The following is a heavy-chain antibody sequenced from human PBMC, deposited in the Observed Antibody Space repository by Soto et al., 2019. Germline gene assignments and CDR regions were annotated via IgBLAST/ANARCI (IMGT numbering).Heavy chain of an antibody. Sequence: QVQLVQSGAEVKKPGSSVKVSYKASGGTFSSYAISWVRQAPGQGLEWMGGIIPIFGTANYAQKFQGRVTITADESTSTAYMELSSLRSEDTALYYCARASGIAAAGDYYYGMDVWGQGTTVTVSS. CDR3: ARASGIAAAGDYYYGMDV. CDR1: GGTFSSYA. J-gene: IGHJ6*02. V-gene: IGHV1-69*01. CDR2: IIPIFGTA. D-gene: IGHD6-13*01.